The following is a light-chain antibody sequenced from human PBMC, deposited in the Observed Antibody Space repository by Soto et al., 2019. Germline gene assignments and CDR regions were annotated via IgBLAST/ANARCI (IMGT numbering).Light chain of an antibody. V-gene: IGLV2-14*01. CDR3: LSFTAGSTWV. CDR1: SSDVGKYCY. Sequence: QSALTQPASVSGSPGQSIAISCTGTSSDVGKYCYVSWFQQYPGNAPKLMIYEVSNRPSGVSNRFSGSKSGNTASLTISGVQGEDEADYYCLSFTAGSTWVFGGGTKLTVL. CDR2: EVS. J-gene: IGLJ3*02.